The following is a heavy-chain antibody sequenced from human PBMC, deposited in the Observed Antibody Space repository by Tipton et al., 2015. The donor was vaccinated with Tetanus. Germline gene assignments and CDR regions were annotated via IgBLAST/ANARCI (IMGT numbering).Heavy chain of an antibody. CDR2: ISASGRNT. Sequence: SLRLSCAASGFTFSNYAMIWVRQAPGKGLEWVSAISASGRNTYYADSVKGRFTSFRDNSKNSLYLQMNTLRDDDTAVYYCARRGEARANWFDSWGQGTLVTVSS. CDR3: ARRGEARANWFDS. D-gene: IGHD2-21*01. J-gene: IGHJ5*01. CDR1: GFTFSNYA. V-gene: IGHV3-23*01.